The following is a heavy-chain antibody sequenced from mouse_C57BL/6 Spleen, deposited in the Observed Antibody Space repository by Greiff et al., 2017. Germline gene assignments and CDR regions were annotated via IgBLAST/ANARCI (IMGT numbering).Heavy chain of an antibody. D-gene: IGHD1-1*02. CDR1: GYAFSSSW. CDR3: ARSGGSNSFDY. CDR2: IYPGDGDT. Sequence: QVQLQQSGPELVKPGASVKISCKASGYAFSSSWMNWVKQRPGKGLEWIGRIYPGDGDTNYNGKFKGKATLTADKSSSTAYMQLSSLTSEDSAVYFCARSGGSNSFDYWGQGTTLTVSS. V-gene: IGHV1-82*01. J-gene: IGHJ2*01.